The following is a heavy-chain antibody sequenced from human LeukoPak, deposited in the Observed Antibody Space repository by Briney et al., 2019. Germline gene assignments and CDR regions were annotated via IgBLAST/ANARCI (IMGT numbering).Heavy chain of an antibody. D-gene: IGHD6-13*01. Sequence: SQTLSLTCAVSGGSISSGGYSWSWIRQPPGKGLEWIGYIYHSGSTYYNPSLKSRVTISVDTSKNQFSLKLSSVTAADTAVYYCARFSRSSWAAYWGQGTLVTVSS. CDR2: IYHSGST. J-gene: IGHJ4*02. V-gene: IGHV4-30-2*01. CDR1: GGSISSGGYS. CDR3: ARFSRSSWAAY.